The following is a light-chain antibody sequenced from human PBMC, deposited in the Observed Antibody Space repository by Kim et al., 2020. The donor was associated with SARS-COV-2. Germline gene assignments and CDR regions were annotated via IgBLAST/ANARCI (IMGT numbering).Light chain of an antibody. J-gene: IGLJ3*02. CDR2: NDS. CDR3: QSYDSSLSGV. CDR1: SSNMGAGYD. V-gene: IGLV1-40*01. Sequence: GKWVTISCTGNSSNMGAGYDVHWYQHLPGTAPKLLIYNDSNRPSGVPDRFSGSKSGTSASLAITGLQAEDEAVYYCQSYDSSLSGVFGGGTQLTVL.